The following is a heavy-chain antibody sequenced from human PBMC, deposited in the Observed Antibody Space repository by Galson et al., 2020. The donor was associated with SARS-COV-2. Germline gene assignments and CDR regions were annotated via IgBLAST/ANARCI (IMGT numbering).Heavy chain of an antibody. V-gene: IGHV3-23*01. CDR3: AKVQLERPFDAFDI. Sequence: GESLKISCAASGFTFSSYAMSWVRQAPGKGLEWVSAISGSGGSTYYADSVKGRFTISRDNSKNTLYLQMNSLRAEDTAVYYCAKVQLERPFDAFDIWGQGTMVTVSS. CDR1: GFTFSSYA. CDR2: ISGSGGST. D-gene: IGHD1-1*01. J-gene: IGHJ3*02.